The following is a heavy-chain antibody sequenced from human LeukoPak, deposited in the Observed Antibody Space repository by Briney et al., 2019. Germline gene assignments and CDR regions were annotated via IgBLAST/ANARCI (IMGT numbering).Heavy chain of an antibody. J-gene: IGHJ4*02. Sequence: SETLSLTCTVSSGSISTSNYYWGWVRQPPGKALEWIGNIFYSGSTYYSPSLKSRVTISLDTSRNQFSLKLNSVTAADTAVYYCARDLRYRYDYWGQGTLVTVSS. V-gene: IGHV4-39*07. D-gene: IGHD1-1*01. CDR2: IFYSGST. CDR3: ARDLRYRYDY. CDR1: SGSISTSNYY.